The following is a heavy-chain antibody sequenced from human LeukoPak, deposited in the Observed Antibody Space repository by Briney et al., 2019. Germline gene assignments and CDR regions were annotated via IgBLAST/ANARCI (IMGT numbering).Heavy chain of an antibody. D-gene: IGHD6-13*01. J-gene: IGHJ4*02. Sequence: SQTLSLTRTVSGGSISSGDYYWSWIRQPPGKGLEWIGYIYYSGSTYYNPSLKSRVTISVDTSKNQFSLKLSSVTAADTAVYYCARTFRSGWQQLEPYYSDYWGQGTLVTVSS. CDR3: ARTFRSGWQQLEPYYSDY. V-gene: IGHV4-30-4*01. CDR1: GGSISSGDYY. CDR2: IYYSGST.